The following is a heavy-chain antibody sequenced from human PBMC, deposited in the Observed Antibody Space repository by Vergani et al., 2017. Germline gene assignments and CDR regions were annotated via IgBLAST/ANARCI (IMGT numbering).Heavy chain of an antibody. J-gene: IGHJ3*02. Sequence: EVPLVESGGDLVQPGRSLRLSCTVSGFTLGYYAMDWFRQAPGQGLEWVGGIRSKAYGQATIYAASVKGRFTISRDDSKSIAYLQLNNLQTEDTAMYYCIRDQVTMLRGSDALDIWGQGTMVTVSS. D-gene: IGHD3-10*01. CDR1: GFTLGYYA. V-gene: IGHV3-49*03. CDR2: IRSKAYGQAT. CDR3: IRDQVTMLRGSDALDI.